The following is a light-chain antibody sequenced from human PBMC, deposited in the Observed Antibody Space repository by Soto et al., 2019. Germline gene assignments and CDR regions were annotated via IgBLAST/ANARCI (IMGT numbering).Light chain of an antibody. V-gene: IGLV2-8*01. CDR3: SSYGGSDNLI. Sequence: QSALTQPPSASGSPGQSVTISCTGSINDLGGYNYVSWYQHHPGKAPKLIIYEVRERPSGVPDRFSGSKSGNTASLTVSGLQAEDEADYYCSSYGGSDNLIFGGGTKVTVL. J-gene: IGLJ2*01. CDR2: EVR. CDR1: INDLGGYNY.